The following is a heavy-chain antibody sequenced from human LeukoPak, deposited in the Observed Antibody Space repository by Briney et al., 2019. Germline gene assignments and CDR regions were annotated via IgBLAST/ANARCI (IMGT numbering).Heavy chain of an antibody. D-gene: IGHD1-26*01. J-gene: IGHJ4*02. CDR2: IYYSGST. CDR1: GGSISSYY. CDR3: ARDIVGATDY. Sequence: SETLSLTCTVSGGSISSYYWSWIRQPPGKGLEWIGYIYYSGSTNYNPPLKSRVTISVDTSKNQFSLKLSSVTAADTAVYYCARDIVGATDYWGQGTLVTVSS. V-gene: IGHV4-59*01.